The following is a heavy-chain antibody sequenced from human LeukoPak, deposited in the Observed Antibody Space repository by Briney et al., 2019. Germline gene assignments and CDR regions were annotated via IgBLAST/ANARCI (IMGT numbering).Heavy chain of an antibody. Sequence: ASVKVSCKASGYTFTSYDINWVRQATGQGLEWMGWMNPNSGNTGYAQEFQGRVTMTRNTSISTAYMELSSLRSEDTAVYYCARRGAVAGTNGYWGQGTLVTVSS. V-gene: IGHV1-8*01. CDR1: GYTFTSYD. D-gene: IGHD6-19*01. CDR3: ARRGAVAGTNGY. CDR2: MNPNSGNT. J-gene: IGHJ4*02.